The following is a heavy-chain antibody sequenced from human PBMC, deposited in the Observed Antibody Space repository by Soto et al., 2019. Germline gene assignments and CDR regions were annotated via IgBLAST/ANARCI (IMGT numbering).Heavy chain of an antibody. V-gene: IGHV3-48*01. CDR1: GFTFSSYS. Sequence: PGGSLRLSCAASGFTFSSYSMNWVRQAPGKGLEWVSYIISISSTIYYADSVKVRFTISRDNAKNSLYLQMNSLRAEDTAVYYCATQPERYCSGGSCRPPPGPYYMDVWGKGTTVTVSS. CDR2: IISISSTI. J-gene: IGHJ6*03. D-gene: IGHD2-15*01. CDR3: ATQPERYCSGGSCRPPPGPYYMDV.